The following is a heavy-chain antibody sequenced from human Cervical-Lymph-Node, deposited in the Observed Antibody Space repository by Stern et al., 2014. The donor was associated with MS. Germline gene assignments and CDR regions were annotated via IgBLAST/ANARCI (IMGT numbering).Heavy chain of an antibody. CDR3: AAVHSESSGWYGYFDP. V-gene: IGHV1-69*09. J-gene: IGHJ5*02. D-gene: IGHD6-19*01. Sequence: QVQLVQSGAEVKKPGSSVKVSCKASGGTFSSYGIIWVRQAPGQGLEWMGRIIPFIGIPSYAQKFQGRVTITADKSTSTAYMELSSLRSDDTAVYYCAAVHSESSGWYGYFDPWGQGTLVTVSS. CDR1: GGTFSSYG. CDR2: IIPFIGIP.